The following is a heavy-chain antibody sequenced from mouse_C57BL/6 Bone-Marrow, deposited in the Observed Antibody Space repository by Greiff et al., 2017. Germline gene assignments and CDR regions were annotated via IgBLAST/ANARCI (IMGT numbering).Heavy chain of an antibody. CDR2: IDPSDSYT. V-gene: IGHV1-50*01. CDR1: GYTFTSYW. Sequence: QVQLQQPGAELVKPGASVKLSCKASGYTFTSYWMQWVKQRPGQGLEWIGEIDPSDSYTNYNQKFKGKATLTVDTSSSTAYMQLSSLTSEDSAVYYCARGGLYYAMDYWGQGTSGTVSS. CDR3: ARGGLYYAMDY. J-gene: IGHJ4*01.